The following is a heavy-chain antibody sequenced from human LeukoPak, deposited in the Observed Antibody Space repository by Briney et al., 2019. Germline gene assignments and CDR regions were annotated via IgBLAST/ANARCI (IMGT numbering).Heavy chain of an antibody. D-gene: IGHD3-22*01. CDR2: ISYDGSNK. V-gene: IGHV3-30-3*01. CDR3: ARDPYDSSGYYSGEKSNPDY. CDR1: GFTFSSYA. Sequence: GRSLRLSCAASGFTFSSYAMHWVRQAPGKGLEWVAVISYDGSNKYYADSVKGRFTISRDNSKNTLYLQMNSLRAEDTAVYYCARDPYDSSGYYSGEKSNPDYWGQGTLVTVSS. J-gene: IGHJ4*02.